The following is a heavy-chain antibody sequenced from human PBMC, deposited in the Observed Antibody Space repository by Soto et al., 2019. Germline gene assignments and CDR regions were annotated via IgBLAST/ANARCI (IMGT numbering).Heavy chain of an antibody. CDR3: AKGWRGGYYDILTGAYYYYMDV. Sequence: GGSLRLSCAASGFTFSSYAMSWVRQAPGKGLEWVSAISGSGGSTYYTDSVKGRFTISRDNSKNTLYLQMNSLRAEDTAVYYCAKGWRGGYYDILTGAYYYYMDVWGKGTTVTVSS. V-gene: IGHV3-23*01. CDR1: GFTFSSYA. J-gene: IGHJ6*03. CDR2: ISGSGGST. D-gene: IGHD3-9*01.